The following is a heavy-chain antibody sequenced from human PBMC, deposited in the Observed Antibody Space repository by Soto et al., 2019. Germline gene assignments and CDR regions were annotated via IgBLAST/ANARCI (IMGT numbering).Heavy chain of an antibody. V-gene: IGHV3-7*03. J-gene: IGHJ4*02. CDR3: THGHWDYVY. Sequence: EVPRVESGGGLVQPGGSLRLSCAVSGLTFNMHWMSCFRQATGKELEWVASINPDRSELYQVDSVKGRVTISRDTAKNSLYLQMNSVRFEATDVYYCTHGHWDYVYWCQGSLVTVYS. CDR2: INPDRSEL. D-gene: IGHD1-7*01. CDR1: GLTFNMHW.